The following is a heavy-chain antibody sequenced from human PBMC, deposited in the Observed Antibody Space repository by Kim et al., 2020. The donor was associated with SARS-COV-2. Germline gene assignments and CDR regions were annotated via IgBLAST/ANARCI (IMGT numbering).Heavy chain of an antibody. Sequence: GGSLRLSCAASGFTFSSYAMSWVRQAPGKGLEWVSAISCSGGSTYYADSVKGRFTISRDNSKNTLYLQMNSLRAEDTAVYYCAKEGSSWYGSSRSFDYWGQGTLVTVSS. J-gene: IGHJ4*02. D-gene: IGHD6-13*01. CDR2: ISCSGGST. CDR3: AKEGSSWYGSSRSFDY. CDR1: GFTFSSYA. V-gene: IGHV3-23*01.